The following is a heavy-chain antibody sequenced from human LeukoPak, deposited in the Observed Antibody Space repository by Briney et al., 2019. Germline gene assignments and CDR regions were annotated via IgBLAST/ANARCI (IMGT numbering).Heavy chain of an antibody. CDR2: ITGDAGRT. CDR1: GFTFDDYA. J-gene: IGHJ4*02. Sequence: GGSLRLSCAASGFTFDDYAMNWVSQAPGKGLEGVSLITGDAGRTYFADFVKGRFNISRDNSKNSLYLQMNSLKTEDTALYYCAREGPIAVAGYFDYWGQGSLVTVSS. V-gene: IGHV3-43*02. D-gene: IGHD6-19*01. CDR3: AREGPIAVAGYFDY.